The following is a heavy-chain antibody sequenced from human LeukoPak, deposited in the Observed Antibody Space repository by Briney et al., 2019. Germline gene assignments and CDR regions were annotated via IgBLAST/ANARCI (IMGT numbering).Heavy chain of an antibody. D-gene: IGHD1-1*01. J-gene: IGHJ4*02. V-gene: IGHV5-51*01. CDR2: IYPGDSDT. Sequence: GESLKISCKGTGYSFTSYWIGWVRQMPGKGLEWMGIIYPGDSDTRYSPSFQGQVTISADKSISTAYLQWSSLNTSDTAMYYCARYTGHYYFDYWGQGTLVTVSS. CDR1: GYSFTSYW. CDR3: ARYTGHYYFDY.